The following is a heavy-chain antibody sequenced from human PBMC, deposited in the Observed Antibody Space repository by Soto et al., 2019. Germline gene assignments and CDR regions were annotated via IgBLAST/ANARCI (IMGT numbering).Heavy chain of an antibody. CDR1: GYSFISYG. J-gene: IGHJ4*02. CDR3: ARVGIHDYGDRTLDY. CDR2: ISGYNGTT. Sequence: ASVKVSCKASGYSFISYGVHWVRQAPGQGLAWMGWISGYNGTTDYAQRLQGRVIMTTDTSTSTAYMELRSLRSDDTAVYYCARVGIHDYGDRTLDYWGQGTLVTVSS. V-gene: IGHV1-18*01. D-gene: IGHD4-17*01.